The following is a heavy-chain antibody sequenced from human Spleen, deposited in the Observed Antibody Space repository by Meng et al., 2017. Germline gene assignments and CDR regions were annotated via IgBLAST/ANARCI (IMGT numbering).Heavy chain of an antibody. CDR3: AKDIDSSGSLFDC. J-gene: IGHJ4*02. CDR1: GFTFSSYW. V-gene: IGHV3-7*01. Sequence: GGSLRLSCAASGFTFSSYWMIWVRQAPGKGLEWVASMNQDGSGKNYVDSVKGRFTISRDNTENSLHLQMNSLRVEDTAVYYCAKDIDSSGSLFDCWGQGTLVTVSS. CDR2: MNQDGSGK. D-gene: IGHD3-22*01.